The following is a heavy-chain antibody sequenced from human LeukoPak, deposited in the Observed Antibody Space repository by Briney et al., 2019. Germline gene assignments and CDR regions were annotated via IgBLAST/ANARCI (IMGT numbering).Heavy chain of an antibody. CDR3: ARGGVWFGELRSHAFDI. V-gene: IGHV4-4*07. Sequence: SETLSLTCTVSGGSISSYYWSRIRQPAGKGLEWIGRIYTSGSTNYNPSLKSRVTMSVDTSKNQFSLKLSSVTAADTAVYYCARGGVWFGELRSHAFDIWGQGTMVTVSS. D-gene: IGHD3-10*01. J-gene: IGHJ3*02. CDR1: GGSISSYY. CDR2: IYTSGST.